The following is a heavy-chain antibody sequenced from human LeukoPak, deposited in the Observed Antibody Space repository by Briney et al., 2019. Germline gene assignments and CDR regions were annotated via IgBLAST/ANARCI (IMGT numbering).Heavy chain of an antibody. CDR1: GYTFTSYD. V-gene: IGHV1-8*01. J-gene: IGHJ6*02. Sequence: ASVKVSCKASGYTFTSYDINWVRQATGQGLEWMGWMNPNSGNTGYAQKFQGRVTMTRNTSISTAYMELSSLRSEDTAVYYCARGSLRSRGMDVWGQGTTVTVSS. D-gene: IGHD4-17*01. CDR3: ARGSLRSRGMDV. CDR2: MNPNSGNT.